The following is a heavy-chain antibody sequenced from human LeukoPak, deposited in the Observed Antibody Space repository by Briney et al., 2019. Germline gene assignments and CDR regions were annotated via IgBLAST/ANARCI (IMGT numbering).Heavy chain of an antibody. CDR3: ASEDLGVAGPFAY. J-gene: IGHJ4*02. D-gene: IGHD6-19*01. CDR1: GGSISSGAYY. CDR2: VYTSGST. Sequence: SQTLSLTCTVSGGSISSGAYYWSWIRQPAGKGLEWIGRVYTSGSTNYNPSLKSRVTISVDTSKNQFSLEVNSVTAADTAVCYCASEDLGVAGPFAYWGQGTLVTVSS. V-gene: IGHV4-61*02.